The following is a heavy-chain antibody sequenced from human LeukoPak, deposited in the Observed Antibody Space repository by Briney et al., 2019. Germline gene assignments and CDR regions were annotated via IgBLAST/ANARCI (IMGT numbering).Heavy chain of an antibody. D-gene: IGHD5-18*01. CDR3: AKAIRGYSYGYGY. CDR1: GFTFSSYA. Sequence: PGGSLRLSCVASGFTFSSYAMSWVRQAPGKGLEWVSAISGSSGNTHYADSVKGRFTISRDNSKNTLYLQMNSLRAEDTAVYYCAKAIRGYSYGYGYWGQGTLVTVSS. V-gene: IGHV3-23*01. CDR2: ISGSSGNT. J-gene: IGHJ4*02.